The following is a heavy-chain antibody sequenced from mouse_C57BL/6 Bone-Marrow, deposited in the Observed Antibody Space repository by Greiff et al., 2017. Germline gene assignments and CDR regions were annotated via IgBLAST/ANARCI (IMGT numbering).Heavy chain of an antibody. CDR2: IDPENGDT. CDR1: GFNIKDDY. Sequence: EVQRVESGAELVRPGASVKLSCTASGFNIKDDYMHWVKQRPEQGLEWIGWIDPENGDTEYASKFQGKATITADTSSNTAYLQLSSLTSEDTAVYYCTTGSLYFDYWGQGTTLTVSS. D-gene: IGHD6-2*01. CDR3: TTGSLYFDY. V-gene: IGHV14-4*01. J-gene: IGHJ2*01.